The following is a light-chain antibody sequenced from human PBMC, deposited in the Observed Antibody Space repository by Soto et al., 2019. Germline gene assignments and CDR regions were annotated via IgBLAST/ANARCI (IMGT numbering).Light chain of an antibody. CDR1: QSISNY. CDR3: QQSYGTSLT. CDR2: AAS. J-gene: IGKJ4*01. V-gene: IGKV1-39*01. Sequence: DIAMTQSPSSLSASVGDRVTIACRASQSISNYLNWYQHKPGKVPKLLIYAASSLQSGVPTRFSGSGSGTDFTLTISSLQPEDFATYYCQQSYGTSLTFGGGTKVEIK.